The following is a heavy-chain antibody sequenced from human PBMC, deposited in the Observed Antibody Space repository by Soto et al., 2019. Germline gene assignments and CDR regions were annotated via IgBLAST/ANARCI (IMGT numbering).Heavy chain of an antibody. CDR3: ARVDYDSSGYLY. Sequence: SVKVSCKASGGTFSSYAISWVRQAHGQGLEWMGGIIPIFGTANYAQKFQGRVTITADESTSTAYMELSSLRSEDTAVYYCARVDYDSSGYLYWGQGTLVTVSS. V-gene: IGHV1-69*13. CDR2: IIPIFGTA. CDR1: GGTFSSYA. J-gene: IGHJ4*02. D-gene: IGHD3-22*01.